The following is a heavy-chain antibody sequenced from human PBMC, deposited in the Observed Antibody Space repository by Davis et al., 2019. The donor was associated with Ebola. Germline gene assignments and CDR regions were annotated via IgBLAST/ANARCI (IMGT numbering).Heavy chain of an antibody. CDR2: IKTDGSMT. D-gene: IGHD3-3*01. CDR3: AREGRIFGLDY. V-gene: IGHV3-74*01. J-gene: IGHJ4*02. Sequence: GSLRLSCAASGFTFSSYAMSWVRQAPGKGLVWVSRIKTDGSMTGYGDSVQGRFTISRDNAKNTLYLQMNDLRAEDTAVYYCAREGRIFGLDYWGQGALVTVSS. CDR1: GFTFSSYA.